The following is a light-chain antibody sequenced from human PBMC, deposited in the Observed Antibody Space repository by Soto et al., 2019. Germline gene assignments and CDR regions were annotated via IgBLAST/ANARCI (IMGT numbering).Light chain of an antibody. V-gene: IGLV2-11*01. CDR2: DVT. Sequence: QSVLTQPLSVSGSPGQSVTISCTGTSSDVGRYDYVSWYQQYPGEAPKLIIYDVTERPSGVPDRFSGSKSGNTASLTISGLRAEDEAAYSCCSFAGSYDYVFGSGTKVTVL. CDR3: CSFAGSYDYV. CDR1: SSDVGRYDY. J-gene: IGLJ6*01.